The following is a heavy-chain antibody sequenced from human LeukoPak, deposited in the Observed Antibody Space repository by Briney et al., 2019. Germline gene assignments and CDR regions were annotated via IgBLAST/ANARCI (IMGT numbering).Heavy chain of an antibody. CDR2: ISYDGSNK. CDR3: VKEDYYDREGMDV. V-gene: IGHV3-30*18. Sequence: GRSLRLYCAASGFTFHSYGMHWVRQAPGKGLEWVAVISYDGSNKYYADSVKGRFTISRDNSKNTLYLQMNSLRAEDTAVYYCVKEDYYDREGMDVWGQGTTVTVSS. CDR1: GFTFHSYG. D-gene: IGHD3-22*01. J-gene: IGHJ6*02.